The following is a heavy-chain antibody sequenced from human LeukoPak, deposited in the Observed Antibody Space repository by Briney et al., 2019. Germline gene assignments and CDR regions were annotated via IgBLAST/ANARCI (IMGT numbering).Heavy chain of an antibody. J-gene: IGHJ3*02. V-gene: IGHV3-33*01. Sequence: PGGSLRLSCAASGFTFSSYGMHWVRQAPGKGLEWVAVIWYDGSNKYYADSVKGRFTISRDNSKNTLYLQMNSLRAEDTAVYYCARGRSQLWSDDAFDIWGQGTMVTVSS. D-gene: IGHD5-18*01. CDR2: IWYDGSNK. CDR3: ARGRSQLWSDDAFDI. CDR1: GFTFSSYG.